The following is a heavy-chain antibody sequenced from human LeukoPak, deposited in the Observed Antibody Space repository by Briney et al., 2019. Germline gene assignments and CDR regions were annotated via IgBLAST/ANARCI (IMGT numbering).Heavy chain of an antibody. CDR2: IYYSGIT. CDR1: GDSISNHY. Sequence: SETLSLTCTVSGDSISNHYWTWIRQPPGKGLEWIGYIYYSGITDYNPSLRGRVTMSLGTSKNQFSLKLNSLTAADTAVYYCARDMLGYYYGSGNYGSFDTWGQGTLVTVSS. V-gene: IGHV4-59*11. J-gene: IGHJ5*02. D-gene: IGHD3-10*01. CDR3: ARDMLGYYYGSGNYGSFDT.